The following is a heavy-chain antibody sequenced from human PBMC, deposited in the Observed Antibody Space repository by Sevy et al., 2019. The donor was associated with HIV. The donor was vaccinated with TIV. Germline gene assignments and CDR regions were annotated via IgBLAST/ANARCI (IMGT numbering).Heavy chain of an antibody. V-gene: IGHV4-59*01. CDR2: VFYSGST. CDR3: ARANGPVGLGLLGGFDF. J-gene: IGHJ4*02. CDR1: GASISTYY. D-gene: IGHD7-27*01. Sequence: SETLSLTCTVSGASISTYYWSWIRQPPGKGLEWIGYVFYSGSTNYNPSLKSRLTISVDTSKSQFSLKLSSVSAADTALYYCARANGPVGLGLLGGFDFWGQGTLVTVSS.